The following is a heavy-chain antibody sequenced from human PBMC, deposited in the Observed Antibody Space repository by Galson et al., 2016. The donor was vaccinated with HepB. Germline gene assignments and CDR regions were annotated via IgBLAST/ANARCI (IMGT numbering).Heavy chain of an antibody. CDR3: VRSEIVNHYNCDGYFYYGPDV. J-gene: IGHJ6*02. CDR2: IRYSGDPM. CDR1: RFTFSDYF. D-gene: IGHD1-1*01. V-gene: IGHV3-11*01. Sequence: SLRLSCAASRFTFSDYFIAWIRQAPGTVLEWVSHIRYSGDPMSYATSVLVRFTISRGNAQYSLFLQMDRLIAADSAVYYCVRSEIVNHYNCDGYFYYGPDVWGRATTVTGSS.